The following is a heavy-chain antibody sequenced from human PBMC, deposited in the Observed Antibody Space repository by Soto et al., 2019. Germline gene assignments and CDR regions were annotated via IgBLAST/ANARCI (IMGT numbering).Heavy chain of an antibody. CDR2: IDTDGSTT. Sequence: GSLRLPCATSGFTFSNYWMHWVRQVPGRGLVWVSRIDTDGSTTSYADFAKGRFTISRDNAKSTLSLQMNSLRAEDTAIYYCACSRRPARLGPKGAIDYWGQGTLVTLSS. CDR3: ACSRRPARLGPKGAIDY. CDR1: GFTFSNYW. V-gene: IGHV3-74*01. J-gene: IGHJ4*02. D-gene: IGHD2-15*01.